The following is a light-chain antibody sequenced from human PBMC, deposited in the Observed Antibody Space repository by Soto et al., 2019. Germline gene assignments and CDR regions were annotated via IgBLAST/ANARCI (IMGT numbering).Light chain of an antibody. CDR1: QSVRSW. V-gene: IGKV3-15*01. J-gene: IGKJ1*01. CDR3: QQYNDYPWT. CDR2: RAS. Sequence: EIVLPQSPSTLSASPGDRATLSGRASQSVRSWLAWYQQKPGKAPKLLIYRASTIESGIPARFSGSGSGTEFTLSISSLQSEDFAAYFCQQYNDYPWTFGQGTKVDIK.